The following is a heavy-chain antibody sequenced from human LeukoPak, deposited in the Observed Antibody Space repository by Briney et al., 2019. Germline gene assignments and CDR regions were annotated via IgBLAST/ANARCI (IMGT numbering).Heavy chain of an antibody. J-gene: IGHJ5*02. CDR2: ISYSGTT. D-gene: IGHD3-22*01. V-gene: IGHV4-59*01. CDR1: GGSISSYY. CDR3: ARECYYDSSGHRVNWFDP. Sequence: SETLSLTCTVSGGSISSYYWSWIRQPPGKGLEWIGYISYSGTTIYNPSLKSRVTISVDTSKNQFSLRLSSVTAADTAVYYCARECYYDSSGHRVNWFDPWGQGTLVTVSS.